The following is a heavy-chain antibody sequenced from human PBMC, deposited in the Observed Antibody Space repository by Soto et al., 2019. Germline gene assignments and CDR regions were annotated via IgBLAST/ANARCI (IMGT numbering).Heavy chain of an antibody. D-gene: IGHD3-16*01. V-gene: IGHV3-23*01. CDR1: GFTFSSYA. Sequence: VQLLESGGGLVQPGGSLRLSCAASGFTFSSYAMSWVRQAPGKGLEWVSAISGSGGSTYYADSVKGRFTISRDNSKNTLYLQMNSLRAEDTAVYYCAKSPMITFGGVTGCFDYWGQGTLVTVSS. CDR2: ISGSGGST. CDR3: AKSPMITFGGVTGCFDY. J-gene: IGHJ4*02.